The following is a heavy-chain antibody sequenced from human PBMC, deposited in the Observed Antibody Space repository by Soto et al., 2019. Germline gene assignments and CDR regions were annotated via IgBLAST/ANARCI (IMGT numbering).Heavy chain of an antibody. CDR1: GFTFDDYA. V-gene: IGHV3-9*01. CDR3: ARDPYSGQPQWWFDP. CDR2: ISWNSGSI. J-gene: IGHJ5*02. Sequence: GGSLRLSCAASGFTFDDYAMHWVRQAPGKGLEWVSGISWNSGSIGYADSVKGRFTISRDNAKNTLYLQMNSLRAEDTAVYYCARDPYSGQPQWWFDPWGQGTLVTVSS. D-gene: IGHD6-19*01.